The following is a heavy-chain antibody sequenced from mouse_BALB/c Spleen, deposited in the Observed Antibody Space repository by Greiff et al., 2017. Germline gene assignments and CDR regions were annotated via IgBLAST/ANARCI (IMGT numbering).Heavy chain of an antibody. J-gene: IGHJ3*01. CDR3: ASCGYDWAY. Sequence: QVQLQQSGAELVRPGSSVKLSCKASGYAFSSYWMNWVKQRPGQGLEWIGQIYPGDGDTNYNGKFKGKATLTADKSSSTAYMQLSSLTSEDSAVYFCASCGYDWAYWGQGTLVTVSA. D-gene: IGHD2-2*01. V-gene: IGHV1-80*01. CDR1: GYAFSSYW. CDR2: IYPGDGDT.